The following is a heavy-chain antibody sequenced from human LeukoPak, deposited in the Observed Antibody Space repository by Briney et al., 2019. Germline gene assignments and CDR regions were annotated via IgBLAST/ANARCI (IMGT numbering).Heavy chain of an antibody. Sequence: ASVKVSCKGFGYTFTNYYMHWVRQAPGQGPEWMGIVNPNDGSTTYAQKFQGRVTMTRDMSTNTIYMELSSLRSDDTAEYFCAIVSPMTTVARGQGAFDIWGQGTMVIVSA. J-gene: IGHJ3*02. CDR1: GYTFTNYY. CDR2: VNPNDGST. D-gene: IGHD4-23*01. V-gene: IGHV1-46*01. CDR3: AIVSPMTTVARGQGAFDI.